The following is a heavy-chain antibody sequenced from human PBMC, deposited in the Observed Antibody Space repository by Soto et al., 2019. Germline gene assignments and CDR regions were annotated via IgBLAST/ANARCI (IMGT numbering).Heavy chain of an antibody. V-gene: IGHV5-51*01. D-gene: IGHD2-15*01. Sequence: EVQLVQSGAEVKKPGESLKISCKGSGYSITSYWIGWVRQMPGKGLEWMGFIYPGDSDTRYSLSFQGQVTISADKFISTAYLQWSSLKASDTAMYYCTKGGYFRGGSCYSNWCDPWGQGTLVTVS. CDR1: GYSITSYW. CDR2: IYPGDSDT. CDR3: TKGGYFRGGSCYSNWCDP. J-gene: IGHJ5*02.